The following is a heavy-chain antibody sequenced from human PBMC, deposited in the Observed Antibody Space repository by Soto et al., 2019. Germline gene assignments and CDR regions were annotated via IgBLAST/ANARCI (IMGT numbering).Heavy chain of an antibody. J-gene: IGHJ6*02. D-gene: IGHD4-17*01. Sequence: QVQLQESGPGLVKPSQTLSLTCTVSGGSISSGGYYWSWIRQHPGKGLEWIGYIYYSGSTYYNPSLKSRVTISVDTSKNQFSLKLSSVTAADTAVYYCARVKESTVTTPAGVYYYYGMDVWGQGTTVTVSS. CDR2: IYYSGST. CDR1: GGSISSGGYY. V-gene: IGHV4-31*03. CDR3: ARVKESTVTTPAGVYYYYGMDV.